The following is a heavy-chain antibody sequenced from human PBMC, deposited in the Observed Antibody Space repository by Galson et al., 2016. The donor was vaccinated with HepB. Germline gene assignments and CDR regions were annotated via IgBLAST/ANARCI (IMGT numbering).Heavy chain of an antibody. J-gene: IGHJ5*02. Sequence: SLRLSCAASGFTVSNLYMTWVRQAPGKGLEWVALIYNSGRTTYADSVKGRFIISRDNSKNMMFLQMNNLRADDTTVYCCATQSASTKCYWCFYPWGQGTLVTVSS. V-gene: IGHV3-53*01. D-gene: IGHD2-2*01. CDR2: IYNSGRT. CDR3: ATQSASTKCYWCFYP. CDR1: GFTVSNLY.